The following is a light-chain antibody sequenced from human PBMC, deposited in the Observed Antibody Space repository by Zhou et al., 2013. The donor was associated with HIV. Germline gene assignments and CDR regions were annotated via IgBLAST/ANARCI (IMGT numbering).Light chain of an antibody. CDR1: QSVSSN. CDR3: QQYNNWPLT. CDR2: GAS. J-gene: IGKJ4*01. Sequence: TQSPVTLSLSPGERATLSCRASQSVSSNLAWYQQKPGQAPRLLIYGASTRATGIPARFSGSGSGTEFTLTISSLQSEDFAVYYCQQYNNWPLTFGGGTKVEIK. V-gene: IGKV3-15*01.